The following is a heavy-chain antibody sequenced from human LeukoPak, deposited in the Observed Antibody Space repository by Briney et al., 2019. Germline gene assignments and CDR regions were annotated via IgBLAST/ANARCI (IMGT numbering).Heavy chain of an antibody. V-gene: IGHV1-18*01. CDR1: GYPFISTG. D-gene: IGHD3-3*01. CDR3: ARDHGGFWSGSAGF. Sequence: PRASVKVSCRASGYPFISTGINWLRQAPGHGLEWMGWISPYNGNTNFAQHFQNRLSLTTDTSSRTSFMELRSLTYEDTATYYCARDHGGFWSGSAGFWGQGTLLTVSS. CDR2: ISPYNGNT. J-gene: IGHJ4*02.